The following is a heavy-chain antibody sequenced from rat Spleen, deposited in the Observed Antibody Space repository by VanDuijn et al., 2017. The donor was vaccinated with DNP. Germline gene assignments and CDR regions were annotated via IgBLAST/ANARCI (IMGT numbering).Heavy chain of an antibody. D-gene: IGHD1-2*01. Sequence: QVQLQQSGAELAKPGSSVKISCKASGYTFTSYYIGWIKQTTGQGLEYIAYINMGSGDTNYNEKFKGKATLTVDRSSSTAFMQLTSLTPDDSAVYYCGRRTIAAIDYWGQGVMVTVSS. CDR2: INMGSGDT. CDR1: GYTFTSYY. V-gene: IGHV1-43*01. CDR3: GRRTIAAIDY. J-gene: IGHJ2*01.